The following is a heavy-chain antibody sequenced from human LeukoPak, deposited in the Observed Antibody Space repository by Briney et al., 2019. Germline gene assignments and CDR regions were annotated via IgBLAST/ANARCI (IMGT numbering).Heavy chain of an antibody. CDR3: AASPRPLWFGEFPDY. CDR1: GGTFSSYA. D-gene: IGHD3-10*01. V-gene: IGHV1-69*13. Sequence: GASVKVSCEASGGTFSSYAISWVRQAPGQGLEWMGGIIPIFGTANYAQKFQGRVTITADESTSTAYMELSSLRSEDTAVYYCAASPRPLWFGEFPDYWGQGTLVTVSS. J-gene: IGHJ4*02. CDR2: IIPIFGTA.